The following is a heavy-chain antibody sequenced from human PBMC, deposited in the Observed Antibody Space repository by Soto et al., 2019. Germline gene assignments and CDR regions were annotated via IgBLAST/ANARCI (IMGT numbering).Heavy chain of an antibody. CDR2: IGDNADNT. CDR3: VRDLFGYDY. J-gene: IGHJ4*02. V-gene: IGHV3-64*07. CDR1: GFTFSSLS. D-gene: IGHD6-25*01. Sequence: VQLVESGGGLVQPGGSLRLSCTASGFTFSSLSMHWVRQAPGKRLEHVSTIGDNADNTYYADSVKGRFTISRDNSINTLYLHMGSLRAEDMAVYYCVRDLFGYDYWGQGTLVTVSA.